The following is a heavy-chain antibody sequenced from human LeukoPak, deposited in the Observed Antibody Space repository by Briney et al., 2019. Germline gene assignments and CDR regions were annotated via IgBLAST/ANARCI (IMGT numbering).Heavy chain of an antibody. CDR3: ARDLYNWNDGGYFDY. J-gene: IGHJ4*02. CDR2: INPNSGGT. V-gene: IGHV1-2*02. Sequence: GASVKVSCKASGYTFTGYYMHWVRQAPAQGLEWMGWINPNSGGTNYAQKFQGRVTMTRDTSISTAHMELSRLRSDDTAVYYCARDLYNWNDGGYFDYWGQGTLVTVSS. CDR1: GYTFTGYY. D-gene: IGHD1-1*01.